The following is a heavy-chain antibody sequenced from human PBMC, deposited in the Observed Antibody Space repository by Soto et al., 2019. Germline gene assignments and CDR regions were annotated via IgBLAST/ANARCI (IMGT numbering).Heavy chain of an antibody. Sequence: SETLSLTCTVSGGFISSYYWSWIRQPPGKGLEWIGYIYYSGSTNYNPSLKSRVTISVDTSKNQFSLKLSSVTAADTAVYYCARLYCSSTSCYGRNNWFDPWGQGTLVTVSS. D-gene: IGHD2-2*01. V-gene: IGHV4-59*01. CDR1: GGFISSYY. J-gene: IGHJ5*02. CDR2: IYYSGST. CDR3: ARLYCSSTSCYGRNNWFDP.